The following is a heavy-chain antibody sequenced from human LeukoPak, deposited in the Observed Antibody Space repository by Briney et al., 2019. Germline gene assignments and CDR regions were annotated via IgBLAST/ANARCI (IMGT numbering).Heavy chain of an antibody. CDR2: IYSGGTT. CDR1: GFTVSSNY. Sequence: GGSLRLSCAASGFTVSSNYMSWVRQAPGKGLELVSVIYSGGTTDYADSVKGRFTISRNTSKNTLYLQMNGLRAEDTAVYYCARGHYGDYYFDYWGQGTLVTVSS. V-gene: IGHV3-53*01. D-gene: IGHD4-17*01. J-gene: IGHJ4*02. CDR3: ARGHYGDYYFDY.